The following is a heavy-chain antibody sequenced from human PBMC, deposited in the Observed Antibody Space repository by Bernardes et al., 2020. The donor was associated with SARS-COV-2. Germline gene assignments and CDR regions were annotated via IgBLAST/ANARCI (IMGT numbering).Heavy chain of an antibody. J-gene: IGHJ4*02. CDR3: ARRIFAGSSYNDY. Sequence: SETLSLTCTVSGGSISSSSYYWGWIRQPPGKGLEWIGSIYYSGSTYYNPSLKSRVTISVDTSKNQFSLKLSSVTAADTAVYYCARRIFAGSSYNDYWGQGTLVTVSS. D-gene: IGHD6-13*01. V-gene: IGHV4-39*01. CDR1: GGSISSSSYY. CDR2: IYYSGST.